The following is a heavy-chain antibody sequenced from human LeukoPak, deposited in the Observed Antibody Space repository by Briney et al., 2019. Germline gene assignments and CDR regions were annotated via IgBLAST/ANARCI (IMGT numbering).Heavy chain of an antibody. J-gene: IGHJ4*02. V-gene: IGHV1-2*02. Sequence: GASVKVSCKASGYTFTGYYMHWVRQAPGQGLEWMGWINPNSGGTNYAQKFQGRVTMTRDTSISTAYMELSRLRSDDTAVYYCARGVVVVAATRYYFDYWGQGTLVTVSS. CDR2: INPNSGGT. CDR1: GYTFTGYY. CDR3: ARGVVVVAATRYYFDY. D-gene: IGHD2-15*01.